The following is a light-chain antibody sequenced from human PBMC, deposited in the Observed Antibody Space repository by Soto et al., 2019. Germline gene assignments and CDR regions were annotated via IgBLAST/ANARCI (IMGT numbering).Light chain of an antibody. CDR2: GAS. Sequence: EIVWTQSPATLSVSPGEGATLSCRASQSVGSNLAWYQQRPGQAPRLLIYGASTRATAIPGRFSASGSGTEFTLTISSLQSEDFAVYFCQQYNNWPPLTFGGGTKVEIK. V-gene: IGKV3-15*01. J-gene: IGKJ4*01. CDR1: QSVGSN. CDR3: QQYNNWPPLT.